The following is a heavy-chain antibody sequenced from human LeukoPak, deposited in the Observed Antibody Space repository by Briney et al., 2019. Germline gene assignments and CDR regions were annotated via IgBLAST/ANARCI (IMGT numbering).Heavy chain of an antibody. D-gene: IGHD3-10*01. CDR2: IRDTGGST. J-gene: IGHJ4*02. V-gene: IGHV3-23*01. CDR1: GFTFSSYA. Sequence: TGGSLRLSCAASGFTFSSYAMSWVRQAPGKGLEWVSGIRDTGGSTYYADSVKGRFTISRDNSKNTLYLQMNSLRAEDTAVYYCARDHRGVRDYFDYWGQGTLVTVSS. CDR3: ARDHRGVRDYFDY.